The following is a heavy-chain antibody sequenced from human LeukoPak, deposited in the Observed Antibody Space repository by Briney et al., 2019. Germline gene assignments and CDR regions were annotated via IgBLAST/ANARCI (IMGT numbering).Heavy chain of an antibody. D-gene: IGHD2-21*01. CDR3: TRGGDAHKLGNF. J-gene: IGHJ4*02. V-gene: IGHV4-39*01. Sequence: PSETLTLACSVSDDSIRTNSYYWGWIRHPPGKGLEWVGSLHFSGTPYYSPSLSSRVAVSRDTSNNQFSLTLKSVTATDTAVYFCTRGGDAHKLGNFWGPGILVTVSS. CDR1: DDSIRTNSYY. CDR2: LHFSGTP.